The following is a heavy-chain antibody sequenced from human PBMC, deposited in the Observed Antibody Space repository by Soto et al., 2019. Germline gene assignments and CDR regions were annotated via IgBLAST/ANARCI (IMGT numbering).Heavy chain of an antibody. CDR2: MHYSGNS. CDR3: ARPTIVGAMSYWNFDL. J-gene: IGHJ2*01. D-gene: IGHD1-26*01. Sequence: QLQLQESGPGLVKPSETLSLTCTVSGGSISSSTYYWGWIRQPPGKGLEWIGSMHYSGNSYYNPSLKRRVTISVDTSKNQFSLKLSSVTAADTAVYYCARPTIVGAMSYWNFDLWGRGTLVTVSS. CDR1: GGSISSSTYY. V-gene: IGHV4-39*01.